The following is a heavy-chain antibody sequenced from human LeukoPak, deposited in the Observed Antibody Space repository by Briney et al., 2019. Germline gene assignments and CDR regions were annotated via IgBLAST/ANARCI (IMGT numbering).Heavy chain of an antibody. CDR1: GYSISSGYY. V-gene: IGHV4-38-2*02. CDR3: ARSLSGRYGRSFDY. J-gene: IGHJ4*02. CDR2: IYHSGST. D-gene: IGHD1-26*01. Sequence: SETLSLTCTVSGYSISSGYYWGWIRHPTGKGLEWIGSIYHSGSTYYNPSLKSRVTISVDTSKNQFSLKLSSVTAADTAVYYCARSLSGRYGRSFDYWGQGTLVTVSS.